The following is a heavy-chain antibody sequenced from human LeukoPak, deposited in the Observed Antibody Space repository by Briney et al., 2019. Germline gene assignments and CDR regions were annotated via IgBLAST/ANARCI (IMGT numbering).Heavy chain of an antibody. D-gene: IGHD5-18*01. J-gene: IGHJ4*02. CDR2: IKSKTDGGTT. V-gene: IGHV3-15*01. CDR1: GFTFSNAW. CDR3: TTDLTLVRRYTTGFDY. Sequence: PGGSLRLSCAASGFTFSNAWMSWVRQAPGKGLEWVGRIKSKTDGGTTDYAAPVKGRFTISRDDSKNTLYLQMNSLKTEDTAVYYCTTDLTLVRRYTTGFDYWGQGTLVTVSS.